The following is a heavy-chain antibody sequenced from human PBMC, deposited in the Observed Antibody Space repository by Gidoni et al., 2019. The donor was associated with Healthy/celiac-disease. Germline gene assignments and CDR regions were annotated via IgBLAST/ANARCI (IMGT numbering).Heavy chain of an antibody. J-gene: IGHJ4*02. D-gene: IGHD1-1*01. V-gene: IGHV3-13*01. CDR3: ARGGGTGPYFDY. CDR1: GFTFSSYD. CDR2: IGTAGDT. Sequence: EVQLVESGGGLVQPGGSLRLSCAASGFTFSSYDMHWVRQATGKGLEWVSAIGTAGDTYYPGSVKVRFTSSRENAKNSLYLKRNSLRAGDTAVYYCARGGGTGPYFDYWGQGTLVTVSS.